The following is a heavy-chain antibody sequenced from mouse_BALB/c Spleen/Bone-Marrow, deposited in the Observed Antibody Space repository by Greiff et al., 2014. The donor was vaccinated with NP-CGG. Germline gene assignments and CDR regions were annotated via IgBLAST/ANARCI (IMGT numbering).Heavy chain of an antibody. Sequence: QVQLQQSGAELMKPGASVKISRKATGYTFSSYWIEWVKQRPGHGLEWIGEILPGSGSTNYNEKFKGKATLTADTSSNTAYMQLSSLTSEDSAVYYCARELGLRLAYWGQGTLVTVSA. CDR3: ARELGLRLAY. J-gene: IGHJ3*01. V-gene: IGHV1-9*01. CDR2: ILPGSGST. CDR1: GYTFSSYW. D-gene: IGHD3-1*01.